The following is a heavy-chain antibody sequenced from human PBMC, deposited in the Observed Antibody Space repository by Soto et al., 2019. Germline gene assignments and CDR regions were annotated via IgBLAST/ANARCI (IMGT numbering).Heavy chain of an antibody. CDR2: IHHSGST. CDR3: ARGVDSWSGYLL. CDR1: GGSFDGYY. Sequence: SATRSLACGVYGGSFDGYYWSWIRQWPGKGLEWIGEIHHSGSTKYNPSLKSRVYLSVDTSTKQFSLKLTSMTAADRGVYYCARGVDSWSGYLLWGHGTPVTVSS. J-gene: IGHJ4*01. D-gene: IGHD3-3*01. V-gene: IGHV4-34*01.